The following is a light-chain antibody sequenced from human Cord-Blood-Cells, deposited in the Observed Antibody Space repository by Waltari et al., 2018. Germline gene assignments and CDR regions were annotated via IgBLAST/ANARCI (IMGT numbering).Light chain of an antibody. V-gene: IGLV2-11*01. CDR3: SSYTSSSTFVV. Sequence: QSALTQPRSVSGSPGQSVTISCTGTSSDVGGYNYVSCYQQHPGKAPKLMIYDVSKRPSGVPDRFSGSKSGNTASLTISGLQAEDEADYYCSSYTSSSTFVVFGGGTKLTVL. CDR2: DVS. J-gene: IGLJ2*01. CDR1: SSDVGGYNY.